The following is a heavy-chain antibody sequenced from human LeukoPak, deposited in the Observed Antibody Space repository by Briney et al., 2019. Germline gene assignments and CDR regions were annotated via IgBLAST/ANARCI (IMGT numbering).Heavy chain of an antibody. Sequence: ASVNLSCNASGYSLTFNYMHWVRHGPRQGLELEGIINPSGGTTRYAQNFHGRVTMTRDTSTSTDYMELSSLRSEDTAVYYCARDLNYGGLYYYYGMDVWGQGTAVTVSS. CDR2: INPSGGTT. CDR1: GYSLTFNY. J-gene: IGHJ6*02. D-gene: IGHD4-23*01. V-gene: IGHV1-46*01. CDR3: ARDLNYGGLYYYYGMDV.